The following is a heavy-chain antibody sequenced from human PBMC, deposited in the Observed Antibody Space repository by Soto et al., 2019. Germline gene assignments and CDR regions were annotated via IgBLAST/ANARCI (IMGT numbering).Heavy chain of an antibody. Sequence: GGCMGLCCEACGVSVCDYGIHWVCKDPGKGLEWVAIIWNDGSNEYYADSVKGRFTISRDNSKNTVYLQVSNLRAEDTAVYFCARDQTDSGGYSDSWGQGTLVTVSS. CDR1: GVSVCDYG. D-gene: IGHD3-22*01. CDR2: IWNDGSNE. V-gene: IGHV3-33*01. CDR3: ARDQTDSGGYSDS. J-gene: IGHJ4*02.